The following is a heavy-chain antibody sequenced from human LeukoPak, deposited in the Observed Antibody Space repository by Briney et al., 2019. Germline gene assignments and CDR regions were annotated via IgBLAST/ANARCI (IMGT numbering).Heavy chain of an antibody. Sequence: GGSLRLSCAASGFTVSSNYRNWVRQAPGKGLEWVSLIYSGSSTNYADSVKGRFTISRDNSKNTLYLQMNSLSVEDTAVYYCAKGPRPGSSGYPNLDHWGQGTLVTVSS. J-gene: IGHJ4*02. CDR2: IYSGSST. CDR1: GFTVSSNY. CDR3: AKGPRPGSSGYPNLDH. V-gene: IGHV3-53*01. D-gene: IGHD3-22*01.